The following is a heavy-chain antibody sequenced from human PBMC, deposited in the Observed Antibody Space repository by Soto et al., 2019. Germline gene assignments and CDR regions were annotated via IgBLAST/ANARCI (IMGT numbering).Heavy chain of an antibody. CDR3: ARAPMVRGVIGWFDP. Sequence: SETLSLTCAVSGGSISSGGYSWSWIRQPPGKGLEWIGYIYRSGSTYYNPSLKSRVTISVGRSKNQFSLKLSSVTAADTAVYYCARAPMVRGVIGWFDPWGQGTLVTVSS. J-gene: IGHJ5*02. V-gene: IGHV4-30-2*01. CDR2: IYRSGST. D-gene: IGHD3-10*01. CDR1: GGSISSGGYS.